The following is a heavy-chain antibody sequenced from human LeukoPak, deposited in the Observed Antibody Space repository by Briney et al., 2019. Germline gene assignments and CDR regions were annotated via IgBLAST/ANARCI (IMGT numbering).Heavy chain of an antibody. Sequence: GGSLRLSCAASGFIFSDAWMHWVRQAPGKGLEWVGRVKSKVDGGTADYAVPVKGRFTISRDDSKNTLYLQMNSLKTEDTAVYYCTTAFDSSGYYYYGMDVWGQGTTVTVSS. CDR2: VKSKVDGGTA. CDR3: TTAFDSSGYYYYGMDV. D-gene: IGHD3-22*01. CDR1: GFIFSDAW. V-gene: IGHV3-15*01. J-gene: IGHJ6*02.